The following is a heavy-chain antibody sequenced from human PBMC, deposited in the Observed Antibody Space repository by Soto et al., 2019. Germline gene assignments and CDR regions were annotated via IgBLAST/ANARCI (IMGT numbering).Heavy chain of an antibody. Sequence: EVQLLESGGGLVQPGGSLRLSCAASGFTFSNYAMNWVRQAPGKGLEWVSAISGSGSTYYADSVKGRFTTSRDNSKNTLYLQMNSLRAEDTAVYYCATVPLRLDYFDYWGPGTLVTVSS. J-gene: IGHJ4*02. CDR3: ATVPLRLDYFDY. D-gene: IGHD5-12*01. CDR1: GFTFSNYA. CDR2: ISGSGST. V-gene: IGHV3-23*01.